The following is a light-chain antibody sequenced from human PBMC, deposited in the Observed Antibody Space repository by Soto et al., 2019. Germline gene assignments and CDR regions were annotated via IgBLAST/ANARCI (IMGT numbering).Light chain of an antibody. Sequence: QPVLTQSPSASASLGASVKLTCSLRSGHSNYAIAWHQQQSEKGPRYLMKLNSDGRHSKGDGIPDRFSGSSSGAERYLTISSLQSEDVADYYCQTWGSGIVVFGGGTKLTVL. V-gene: IGLV4-69*01. CDR3: QTWGSGIVV. CDR2: LNSDGRH. CDR1: SGHSNYA. J-gene: IGLJ2*01.